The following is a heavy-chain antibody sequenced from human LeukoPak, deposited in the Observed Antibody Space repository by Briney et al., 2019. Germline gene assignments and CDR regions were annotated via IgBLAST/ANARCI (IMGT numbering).Heavy chain of an antibody. J-gene: IGHJ3*02. V-gene: IGHV4-59*12. CDR3: AGGAGDGMNYYESSGYTRGAFDI. Sequence: PSETLSLTCTVSGGSISSYYWSWIRQPPGKGLEWIGYIYYSGSTNYNPSLKSRVTISVDTSKNQFSLKLSSVTAADTAMYYCAGGAGDGMNYYESSGYTRGAFDIWGQGTMVTVSS. CDR1: GGSISSYY. D-gene: IGHD3-22*01. CDR2: IYYSGST.